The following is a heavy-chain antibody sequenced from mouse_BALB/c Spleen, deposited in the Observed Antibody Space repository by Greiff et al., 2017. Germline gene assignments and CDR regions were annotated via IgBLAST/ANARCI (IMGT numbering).Heavy chain of an antibody. CDR2: ISSGSSTI. J-gene: IGHJ2*01. Sequence: EVKLVESGGGLVQPGGSRKLSCAASGFTFSSFGMHWVRQAPEKGLEWVAYISSGSSTIYYADTVKGRFTISRDNPKNTLFLQMTSLRSEDTAMYYCASSPTAWYYFDYWGQGTTLTVSS. V-gene: IGHV5-17*02. CDR1: GFTFSSFG. D-gene: IGHD1-1*02. CDR3: ASSPTAWYYFDY.